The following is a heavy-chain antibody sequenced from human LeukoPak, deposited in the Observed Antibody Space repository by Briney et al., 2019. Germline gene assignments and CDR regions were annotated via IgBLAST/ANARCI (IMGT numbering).Heavy chain of an antibody. CDR3: ARSDYDILTGYSNDAFDI. V-gene: IGHV1-2*02. Sequence: GASVKVSCKASGYTFTGYYMHWVRQAPGQGLEWMGWINPNSGGTNYAQKFQGRVTMTRDTSISTAYMELSRLRSDDTAVYYCARSDYDILTGYSNDAFDIWGQGTMVTASS. CDR1: GYTFTGYY. D-gene: IGHD3-9*01. CDR2: INPNSGGT. J-gene: IGHJ3*02.